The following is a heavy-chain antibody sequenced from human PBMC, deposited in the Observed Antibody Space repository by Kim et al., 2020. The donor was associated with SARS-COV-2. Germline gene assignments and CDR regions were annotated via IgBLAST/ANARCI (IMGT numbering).Heavy chain of an antibody. D-gene: IGHD3-9*01. J-gene: IGHJ6*02. CDR3: ARDGDWSDTLYYYCGMDV. CDR1: GGTFSSYA. Sequence: SVRVSCKASGGTFSSYAISWVRQAPGQGLEWMGGIIPIFGTANYAQKFQGRVTITADESTSTAYMELSSLRSEDTAVYYCARDGDWSDTLYYYCGMDVWGQGPTVTVSS. CDR2: IIPIFGTA. V-gene: IGHV1-69*13.